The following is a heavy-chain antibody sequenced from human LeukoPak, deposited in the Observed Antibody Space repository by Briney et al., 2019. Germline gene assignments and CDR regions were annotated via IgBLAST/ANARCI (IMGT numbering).Heavy chain of an antibody. Sequence: GGSLRLSCVATGLNFDDSAMHWVRQAPGKGLEWVSLISADGGSTFSADSVKGRFSISRDNSKNSLYLQMNSLRSEDTAMYYCAKESGKFDYWGQGTLVAVSS. CDR3: AKESGKFDY. J-gene: IGHJ4*02. CDR2: ISADGGST. V-gene: IGHV3-43*02. CDR1: GLNFDDSA.